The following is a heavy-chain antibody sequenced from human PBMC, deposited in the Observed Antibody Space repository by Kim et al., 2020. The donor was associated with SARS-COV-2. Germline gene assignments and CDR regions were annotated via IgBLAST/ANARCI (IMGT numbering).Heavy chain of an antibody. CDR3: ARQEENDSSEAFDI. J-gene: IGHJ3*02. V-gene: IGHV4-39*01. D-gene: IGHD3-22*01. CDR1: GGSISSSSYY. Sequence: SETLSLTCTVSGGSISSSSYYWGWIRQPPGKGLEWIGSIYYSGSTYYNPSLKSRVTISVDTSKNQFSLKLSSVTAADTAVYYCARQEENDSSEAFDIWGQGTMVTVSS. CDR2: IYYSGST.